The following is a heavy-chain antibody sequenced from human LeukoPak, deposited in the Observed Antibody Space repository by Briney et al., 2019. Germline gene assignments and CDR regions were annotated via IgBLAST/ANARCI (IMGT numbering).Heavy chain of an antibody. CDR3: AKGIHLYYYDSSLVFDI. J-gene: IGHJ3*02. V-gene: IGHV3-30*18. D-gene: IGHD3-22*01. CDR1: GFTFSSYG. Sequence: PGRSLRLSCAASGFTFSSYGMHWVRQAPGKGLEWVAVISYDGSNKYYADSVKGRFTISRDNSKNTLYLQMNSLRAEDTAVYYCAKGIHLYYYDSSLVFDIWGQGTMVTVSS. CDR2: ISYDGSNK.